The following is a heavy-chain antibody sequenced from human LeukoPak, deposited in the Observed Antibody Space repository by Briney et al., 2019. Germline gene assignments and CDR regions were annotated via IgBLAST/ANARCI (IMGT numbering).Heavy chain of an antibody. Sequence: SVKVSCKASGGTFSSYTISWVRQAPGQGLEGMGRFFLILGIANSDQKLPRRVTITADKSTSTAYMELSSLRSEDAAVYYCASSLRFLEWSLFDYWGQGTLVTVSS. CDR1: GGTFSSYT. J-gene: IGHJ4*02. CDR3: ASSLRFLEWSLFDY. V-gene: IGHV1-69*02. D-gene: IGHD3-3*01. CDR2: FFLILGIA.